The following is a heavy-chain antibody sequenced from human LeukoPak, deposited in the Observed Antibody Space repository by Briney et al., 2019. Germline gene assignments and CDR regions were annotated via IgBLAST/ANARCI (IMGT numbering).Heavy chain of an antibody. CDR2: ISSSVTTI. J-gene: IGHJ4*02. V-gene: IGHV3-11*04. Sequence: GGSLRLSCAASGFTFRDYYMAWIRQAPGKGLEWVSYISSSVTTIYHADSVRGRFTLSRDNAKNSLYLQMNSLRAEDTAVYYCARDKRKGIVGSTKSYFDYWGQGTLVTVSS. D-gene: IGHD1-26*01. CDR1: GFTFRDYY. CDR3: ARDKRKGIVGSTKSYFDY.